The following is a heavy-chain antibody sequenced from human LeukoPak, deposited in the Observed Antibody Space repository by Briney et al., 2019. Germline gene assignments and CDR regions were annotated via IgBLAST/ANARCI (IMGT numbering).Heavy chain of an antibody. CDR3: TRGHSYGLY. D-gene: IGHD5-18*01. CDR1: GFTFGDYA. V-gene: IGHV3-49*03. Sequence: GGSLRLSCTASGFTFGDYAMSWFRQAPGKGVEWVCFICSKSYGGITEYAASVKGRFTISRHDSKSIAYLQMNSLKTEDTAVYYCTRGHSYGLYWGQGTLVTVSS. CDR2: ICSKSYGGIT. J-gene: IGHJ4*02.